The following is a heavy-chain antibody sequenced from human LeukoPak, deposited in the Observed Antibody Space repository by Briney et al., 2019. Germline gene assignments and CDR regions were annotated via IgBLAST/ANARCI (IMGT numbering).Heavy chain of an antibody. CDR2: ISSTSSYI. CDR1: GFTFSSYS. Sequence: GGSLRLSCAASGFTFSSYSMNWVRQAPGKGLEWVSSISSTSSYIYYADSVKGRFTISRGNAKNSLYLQMNSLRAEDTAVYYCARDNDYYHDRSGYNLHYYFDYWGQGTLVTVSS. CDR3: ARDNDYYHDRSGYNLHYYFDY. J-gene: IGHJ4*02. D-gene: IGHD3-22*01. V-gene: IGHV3-21*01.